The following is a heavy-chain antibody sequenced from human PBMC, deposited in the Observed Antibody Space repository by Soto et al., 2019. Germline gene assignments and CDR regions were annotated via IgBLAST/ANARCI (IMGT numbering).Heavy chain of an antibody. CDR3: VRGRVVMKNYYYHHYGMYV. CDR2: INHSGST. CDR1: GGSFSGYY. D-gene: IGHD3-3*01. J-gene: IGHJ6*02. V-gene: IGHV4-34*01. Sequence: SETLSLTCAVYGGSFSGYYWSWIRQPPGKGLEWIGEINHSGSTNYNPSLKSRVTISVDTSKNQFSLKLSSVTAADTAVYYCVRGRVVMKNYYYHHYGMYVSGQGTTVTVSS.